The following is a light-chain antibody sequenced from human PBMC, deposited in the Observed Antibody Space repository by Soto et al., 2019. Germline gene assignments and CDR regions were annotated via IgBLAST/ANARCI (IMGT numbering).Light chain of an antibody. Sequence: EIVLTQSPGTLSLSPGGRATLSCRASQRVGSNYFAWFQQRPGQAPSLLIYGAFSRATGIPDRFSGSGSGTDFSLTISRLEPEDSAVYYCQQYASSPPTFGQGTKVDIK. CDR3: QQYASSPPT. CDR1: QRVGSNY. V-gene: IGKV3-20*01. CDR2: GAF. J-gene: IGKJ1*01.